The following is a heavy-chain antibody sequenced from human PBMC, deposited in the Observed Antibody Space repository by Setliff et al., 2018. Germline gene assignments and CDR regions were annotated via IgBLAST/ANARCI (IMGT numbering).Heavy chain of an antibody. Sequence: GASVKVSCKASGYIFTTYTMNWVRQAPGQGLEWMGWINTNTGNPTYAQGFTGRSVFSLDTSVSTAYLQINSLEAEDTAVYYCARGSGTYASSSRVFHYWGQGTLVTVSS. CDR3: ARGSGTYASSSRVFHY. CDR1: GYIFTTYT. CDR2: INTNTGNP. J-gene: IGHJ4*02. V-gene: IGHV7-4-1*02. D-gene: IGHD6-6*01.